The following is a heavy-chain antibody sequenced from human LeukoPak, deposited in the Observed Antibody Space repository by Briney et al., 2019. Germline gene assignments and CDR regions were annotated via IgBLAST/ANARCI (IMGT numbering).Heavy chain of an antibody. V-gene: IGHV3-21*01. CDR2: ISTTSRYT. Sequence: GGSLRLSCAASGFTFTTYTMNWVCQAPGKGLEWVSSISTTSRYTYYADSVKGRFTISRDNAKNSLYLQMNSLSAEDTAVYYCARDWTYSGSDDAFDIWGQGTMVTVSS. CDR1: GFTFTTYT. CDR3: ARDWTYSGSDDAFDI. D-gene: IGHD1-26*01. J-gene: IGHJ3*02.